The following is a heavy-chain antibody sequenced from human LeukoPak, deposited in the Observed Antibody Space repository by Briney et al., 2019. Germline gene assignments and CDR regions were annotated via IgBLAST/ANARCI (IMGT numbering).Heavy chain of an antibody. J-gene: IGHJ4*02. CDR3: VRDTGSGWDFDY. CDR1: GFXFENYA. CDR2: VKGDGITT. Sequence: PGGSLRLSCAASGFXFENYAIHWVRQAPGRGLEWVSLVKGDGITTDYADSVKGRFSVSRDNSKNSLYLQMSSLKTEDTALYFCVRDTGSGWDFDYWGQGTLVTVSS. V-gene: IGHV3-43*02. D-gene: IGHD6-19*01.